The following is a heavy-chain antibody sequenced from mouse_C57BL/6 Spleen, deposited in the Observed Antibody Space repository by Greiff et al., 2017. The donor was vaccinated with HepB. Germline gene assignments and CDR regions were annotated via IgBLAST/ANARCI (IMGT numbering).Heavy chain of an antibody. Sequence: QVQLKESGPELVKPGASVKISCKASGYAFSSSWMNWVKQRPGKGLEWIGRIYPGDGDTNYNGKFKGKATLTADKSSSTAYMQLSSLTSEDSAVYFCARSGYCDYWGQGTTLTVSS. CDR1: GYAFSSSW. CDR3: ARSGYCDY. V-gene: IGHV1-82*01. D-gene: IGHD3-2*02. CDR2: IYPGDGDT. J-gene: IGHJ2*01.